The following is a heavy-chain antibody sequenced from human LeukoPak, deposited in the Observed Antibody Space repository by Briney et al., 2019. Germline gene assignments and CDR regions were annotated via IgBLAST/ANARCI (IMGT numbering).Heavy chain of an antibody. V-gene: IGHV1-2*02. CDR2: INPNSGGT. Sequence: ASVKVSCKASVYTFTGYYMHWVRQAPGQGLEWMGWINPNSGGTNYAQKFQGRVTMTRDTSISTAYMELSRLRSDDTAAYYCARVYDFYYYMDVWGKGTTVTVSS. D-gene: IGHD5/OR15-5a*01. J-gene: IGHJ6*03. CDR3: ARVYDFYYYMDV. CDR1: VYTFTGYY.